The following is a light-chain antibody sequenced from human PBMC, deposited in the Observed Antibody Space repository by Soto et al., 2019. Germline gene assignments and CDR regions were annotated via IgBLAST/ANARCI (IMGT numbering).Light chain of an antibody. CDR2: GAS. J-gene: IGKJ1*01. V-gene: IGKV3-20*01. Sequence: EIVLTQSPGTLSLSPGDRATLSCRASQSINGNYLHWYQQKPGQAPRLLIYGASSRATGIPDRFSGSGSGTDFTLTISRLEPEDFAVYYCQQYGSSQTFGQGTKVDIK. CDR1: QSINGNY. CDR3: QQYGSSQT.